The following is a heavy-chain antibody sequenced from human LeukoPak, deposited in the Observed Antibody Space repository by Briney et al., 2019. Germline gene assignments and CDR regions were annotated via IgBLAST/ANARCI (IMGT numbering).Heavy chain of an antibody. D-gene: IGHD3-3*02. CDR1: GGSISSSSYY. V-gene: IGHV4-39*07. CDR2: IYYSGST. J-gene: IGHJ5*02. Sequence: SETLSLTCTVSGGSISSSSYYWGWIRQAPGKGLEWIGSIYYSGSTNYNPSLKSRVTISVDTSKNQFSLKLSSVTAADTAVYYCARGSVGGSIWNWFDPWGQGTLVTVSS. CDR3: ARGSVGGSIWNWFDP.